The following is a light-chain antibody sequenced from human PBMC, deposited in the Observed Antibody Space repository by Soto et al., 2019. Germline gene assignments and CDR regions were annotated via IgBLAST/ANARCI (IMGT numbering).Light chain of an antibody. J-gene: IGKJ4*01. CDR1: QSVGSN. V-gene: IGKV3-15*01. CDR3: HQYYKWPLT. CDR2: DAS. Sequence: EIVMTQSPAILSVSPGERATLSCRASQSVGSNLAWYQQKPGQAPSLLIYDASTRATGIPARFSGSGSGTDFTLTISSLQSQDFAVYYCHQYYKWPLTFGGRTKVEI.